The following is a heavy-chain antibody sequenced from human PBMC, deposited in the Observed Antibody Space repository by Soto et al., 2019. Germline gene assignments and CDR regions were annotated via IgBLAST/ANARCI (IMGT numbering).Heavy chain of an antibody. CDR2: IFSNGRT. V-gene: IGHV4-39*01. J-gene: IGHJ5*02. CDR1: GGSIISRDYY. CDR3: ARGGMSADAQSDWFDP. D-gene: IGHD3-16*01. Sequence: QVPLQEPGPGLVKPSETLSLTCSVSGGSIISRDYYWVWVRRAPGRGPQWIGNIFSNGRTDYNPSLQSRVTMCVDTSKNQFSLKLASVNVADTAIYYCARGGMSADAQSDWFDPWGRGTPVTVSS.